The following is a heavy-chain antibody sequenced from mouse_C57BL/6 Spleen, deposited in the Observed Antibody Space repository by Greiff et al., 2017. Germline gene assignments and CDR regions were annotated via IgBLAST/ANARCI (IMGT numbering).Heavy chain of an antibody. V-gene: IGHV5-6*01. J-gene: IGHJ1*03. CDR2: ISSGGSYT. Sequence: EVKLVESGGDLVKPGGSLKLSCAASGFTFSSYGMSWVRQTPDKRLEWVATISSGGSYTYYPDSVKGRFTISRDNAKNTLYLQMSSLKSEDTAMYYCARHRTVVATKYGYFDVWGTGTTVTVSS. D-gene: IGHD1-1*01. CDR3: ARHRTVVATKYGYFDV. CDR1: GFTFSSYG.